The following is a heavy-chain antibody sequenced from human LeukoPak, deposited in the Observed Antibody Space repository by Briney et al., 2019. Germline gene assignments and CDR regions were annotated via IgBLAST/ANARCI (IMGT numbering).Heavy chain of an antibody. CDR1: GFTFRIYG. V-gene: IGHV3-21*06. D-gene: IGHD3-10*01. CDR2: IRDTSDI. CDR3: ARDRGARGRGLA. Sequence: GGSLRLSCATSGFTFRIYGMNWVREAPGKGLEWVASIRDTSDISYVHPVKGRFTVSRDNAKNSVFLQMNSLRVDDTGVYFCARDRGARGRGLAWGQGTLVSVSS. J-gene: IGHJ4*02.